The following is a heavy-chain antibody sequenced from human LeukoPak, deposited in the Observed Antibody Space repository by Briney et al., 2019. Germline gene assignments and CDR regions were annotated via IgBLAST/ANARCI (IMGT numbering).Heavy chain of an antibody. CDR1: GGSFSGYY. V-gene: IGHV3-11*04. CDR3: AREEEMTKSVVERDAFDL. J-gene: IGHJ3*01. Sequence: LSLTCAVYGGSFSGYYWSWIRQAPGKGLEWLSFVSGRGSNIYYTDSVKGRFTISRDDANNLLFLQMESLRADDTAVYYCAREEEMTKSVVERDAFDLWGQGTMVTVSS. CDR2: VSGRGSNI. D-gene: IGHD5-24*01.